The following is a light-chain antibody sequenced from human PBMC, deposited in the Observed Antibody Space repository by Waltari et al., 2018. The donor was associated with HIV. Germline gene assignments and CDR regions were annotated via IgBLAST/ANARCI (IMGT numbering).Light chain of an antibody. Sequence: QSALTQPASVSGFPGQSITIPCTGSRSDVGSYNYVSWYQQHPGKAPKLLIYDVSKRPSGVSNRFSGSKSGNTASLTISGLQAEDEADYYCCSYAGSNTYLFGTGTEVTVL. CDR1: RSDVGSYNY. CDR3: CSYAGSNTYL. V-gene: IGLV2-23*02. CDR2: DVS. J-gene: IGLJ1*01.